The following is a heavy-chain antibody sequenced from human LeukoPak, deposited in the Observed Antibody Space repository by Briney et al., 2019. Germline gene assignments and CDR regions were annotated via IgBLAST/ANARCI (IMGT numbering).Heavy chain of an antibody. D-gene: IGHD5-24*01. CDR3: ARGRRGGPNFSDF. Sequence: SQTLSLTCAVSGGSLSSGGYFWGWIRQYPGKGLEWIGCISHSGTSYYNPSLKSRVTISVDTSRNQFSLELSSVTAADTAVYFCARGRRGGPNFSDFWGQGALVTVSS. CDR1: GGSLSSGGYF. V-gene: IGHV4-31*11. CDR2: ISHSGTS. J-gene: IGHJ4*01.